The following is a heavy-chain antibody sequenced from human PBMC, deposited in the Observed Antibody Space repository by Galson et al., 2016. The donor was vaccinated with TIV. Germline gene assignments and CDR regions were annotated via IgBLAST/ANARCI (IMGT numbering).Heavy chain of an antibody. V-gene: IGHV5-51*01. D-gene: IGHD5-18*01. CDR2: IYPGDSHT. CDR3: ARAPGYAGYSYGYFDY. Sequence: QSGAEVKKPGESLRISCRGSGYSFSDYWIAWVRQMPGKGLEWMGIIYPGDSHTKYSPSFQGQVTISADESVSTAYLQWSSLKASDTAMYYCARAPGYAGYSYGYFDYWGQGTLVTVSS. CDR1: GYSFSDYW. J-gene: IGHJ4*02.